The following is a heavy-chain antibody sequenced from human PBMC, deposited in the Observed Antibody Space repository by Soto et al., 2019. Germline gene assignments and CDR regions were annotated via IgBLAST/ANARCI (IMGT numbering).Heavy chain of an antibody. Sequence: QVQLVESGGGVVQPGRSLRLSCAASGFTFSSHPMHWVRQAPGKGLEWVALISSDGSITSYRDSVKARFTISRDNSKNTLSLQMDSLRDEDAAVYYCARDSGLGMLARRGFGLWWQGTVVTVSS. CDR1: GFTFSSHP. D-gene: IGHD2-8*01. CDR2: ISSDGSIT. J-gene: IGHJ3*01. CDR3: ARDSGLGMLARRGFGL. V-gene: IGHV3-30-3*01.